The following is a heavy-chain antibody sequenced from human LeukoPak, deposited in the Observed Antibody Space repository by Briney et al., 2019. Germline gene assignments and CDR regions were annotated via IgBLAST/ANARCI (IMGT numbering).Heavy chain of an antibody. CDR1: GFTFSNAW. CDR3: TTGPIISGYFRDY. V-gene: IGHV3-15*01. J-gene: IGHJ4*02. Sequence: PGGSLRLSCAASGFTFSNAWMSWVRQAPGKGLEWVGRIKSKTDGGTTDYAAPVKGRFTISRDDSKNTLYLQMNSLKTEDTAVYYCTTGPIISGYFRDYWGQGTLVTVSS. CDR2: IKSKTDGGTT. D-gene: IGHD5-12*01.